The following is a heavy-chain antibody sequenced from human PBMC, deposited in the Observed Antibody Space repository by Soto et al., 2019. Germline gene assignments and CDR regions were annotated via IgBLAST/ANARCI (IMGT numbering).Heavy chain of an antibody. D-gene: IGHD6-13*01. CDR1: GYRFTSYF. CDR3: DSGDSNNF. V-gene: IGHV1-46*03. Sequence: QVQLVQSGAEVKKPGASVRVSCKASGYRFTSYFMHWVRQAPGQRLEWMGIINPLDGATNYAQKLQGRLTMTRDPSRSTVYMDLSSLRSDDTAVYYCDSGDSNNFWGQGTLVTVSS. J-gene: IGHJ4*02. CDR2: INPLDGAT.